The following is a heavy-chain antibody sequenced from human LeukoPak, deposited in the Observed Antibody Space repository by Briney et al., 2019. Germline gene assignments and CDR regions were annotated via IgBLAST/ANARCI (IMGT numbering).Heavy chain of an antibody. Sequence: GGSLRLSCVFSGFTFSNYWMSWVRQAPGKGLEWVANIKQDESEEHYVDSVKGRFTISRDNAKNSLYLQMNSLRVEDTAVYFCARDWVYKIDYWGRGTLVTVSS. D-gene: IGHD5-24*01. J-gene: IGHJ4*02. CDR1: GFTFSNYW. V-gene: IGHV3-7*01. CDR2: IKQDESEE. CDR3: ARDWVYKIDY.